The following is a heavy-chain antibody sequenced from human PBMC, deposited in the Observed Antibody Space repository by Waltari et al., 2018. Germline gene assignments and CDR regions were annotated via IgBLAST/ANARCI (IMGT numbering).Heavy chain of an antibody. CDR2: MNPNSGNT. Sequence: QVQLVQSGAEVKEPGASVKVPCKASGYTFSTSYINWVQQATGQGREWMGWMNPNSGNTGYAPKFQGRVTMTRDTSISTAYMELSSLRSDDTAVYYCARGSRLGSGTFFPTATDNWAQGTPVTVSS. CDR3: ARGSRLGSGTFFPTATDN. CDR1: GYTFSTSY. J-gene: IGHJ4*02. V-gene: IGHV1-8*01. D-gene: IGHD3-10*01.